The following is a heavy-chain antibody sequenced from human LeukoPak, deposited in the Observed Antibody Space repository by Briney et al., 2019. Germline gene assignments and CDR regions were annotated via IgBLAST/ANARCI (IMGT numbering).Heavy chain of an antibody. V-gene: IGHV3-49*03. CDR1: GFTFGDYA. CDR3: TRAYCGGDCYPFPRDAFDI. CDR2: IRSKAYGGTT. Sequence: GALRPSCTASGFTFGDYAMSWFRQAPGKGLEWVGFIRSKAYGGTTEYAASVKGRFSISRDDSKSIAYLQMNSLKTEDTAVYYCTRAYCGGDCYPFPRDAFDIWGQGTMVTVSS. D-gene: IGHD2-21*02. J-gene: IGHJ3*02.